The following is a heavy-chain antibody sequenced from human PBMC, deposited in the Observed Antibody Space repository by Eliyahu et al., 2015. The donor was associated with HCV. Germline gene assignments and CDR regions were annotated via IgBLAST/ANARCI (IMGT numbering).Heavy chain of an antibody. J-gene: IGHJ4*02. CDR2: IYSGGTT. V-gene: IGHV4-39*01. CDR1: GGSMSGSIXY. Sequence: QLQLQXSGPGLVXPGETLSLTCSVSGGSMSGSIXYWAWIRQPPGKGPEWIGSIYSGGTTYYNPSLRSXVTIPEDTSKNHFSLKLTSVTAADTATYFCARQRSATVIDYWGRGILVTVSS. D-gene: IGHD1-1*01. CDR3: ARQRSATVIDY.